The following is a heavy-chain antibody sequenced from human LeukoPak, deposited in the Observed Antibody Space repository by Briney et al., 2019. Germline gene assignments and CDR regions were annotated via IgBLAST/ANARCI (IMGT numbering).Heavy chain of an antibody. CDR2: IIPILGIA. D-gene: IGHD4-17*01. V-gene: IGHV1-69*04. CDR1: GGTFSSYA. J-gene: IGHJ4*02. Sequence: SVKVSCKASGGTFSSYAISWVRQAPGQGLEWMGRIIPILGIANYAQKFQGRVTITADKSTSTAHMELSSLRSEDTAVYYCARDGLSDSDYGDYADYWGQGTLVTVSS. CDR3: ARDGLSDSDYGDYADY.